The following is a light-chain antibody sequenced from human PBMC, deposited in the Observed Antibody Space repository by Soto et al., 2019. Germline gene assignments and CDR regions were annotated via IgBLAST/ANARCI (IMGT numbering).Light chain of an antibody. J-gene: IGKJ1*01. Sequence: DIQMTQSPSTLSGSVGDRVTITCRASQTISSWLAWYQQKPGKAPKLLIYKASTLKSGVPSRFSGSGSGTEFTLTNSSLQPDDFATYYCKHYNSYSEAFGQGTKVELK. CDR1: QTISSW. CDR3: KHYNSYSEA. CDR2: KAS. V-gene: IGKV1-5*03.